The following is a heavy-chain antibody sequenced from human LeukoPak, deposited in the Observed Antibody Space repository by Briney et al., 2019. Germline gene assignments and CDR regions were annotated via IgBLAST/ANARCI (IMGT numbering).Heavy chain of an antibody. V-gene: IGHV1-2*02. Sequence: ASVKVSCKASGYTFTGYYMHWVRQAPGQGLEWMGWINPNSGGTNYAQKFQGRVTMTRDTSISTAYMELSRLRSDDTAVYYCARGPGYYDFWSGYPAGFDPWGQGTLVTVSS. D-gene: IGHD3-3*01. CDR2: INPNSGGT. CDR3: ARGPGYYDFWSGYPAGFDP. J-gene: IGHJ5*02. CDR1: GYTFTGYY.